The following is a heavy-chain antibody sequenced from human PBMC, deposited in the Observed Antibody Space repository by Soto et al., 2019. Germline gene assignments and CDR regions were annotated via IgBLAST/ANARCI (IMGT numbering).Heavy chain of an antibody. J-gene: IGHJ6*02. CDR3: ARSQGSSTSLDIYYYYYYGMDV. CDR2: IIPIAGTA. CDR1: GGTFSSYA. D-gene: IGHD2-2*01. V-gene: IGHV1-69*01. Sequence: QVQLVQSGAEVKKPGSSVKVSCKASGGTFSSYAISWVRQAPGQGLEWMGGIIPIAGTANYAQKFQDRVTTTADESTSTACMELSSLRSEDTAVYYCARSQGSSTSLDIYYYYYYGMDVWGQGTTVTVSS.